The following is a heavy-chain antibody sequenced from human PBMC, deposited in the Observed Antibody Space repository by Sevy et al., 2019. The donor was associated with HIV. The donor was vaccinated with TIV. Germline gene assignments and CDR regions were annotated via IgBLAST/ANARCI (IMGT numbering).Heavy chain of an antibody. Sequence: GGSLRLSCTPSGFTFGDYTMTWVRQAPGKGLEWVAFIRGKPYGGTTAYAASVTGRFRISRYDSNSIGYLQMHSLNIEHTGIYYCTRVEGAADWGMDVWGQGTTVIVSS. J-gene: IGHJ6*02. CDR1: GFTFGDYT. CDR3: TRVEGAADWGMDV. D-gene: IGHD1-26*01. V-gene: IGHV3-49*04. CDR2: IRGKPYGGTT.